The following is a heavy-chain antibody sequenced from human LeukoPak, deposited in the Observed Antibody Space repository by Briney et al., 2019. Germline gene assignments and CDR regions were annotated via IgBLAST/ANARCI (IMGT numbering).Heavy chain of an antibody. D-gene: IGHD2-2*01. Sequence: SETLSLTCTVSGGSISSYYWSWTRQPPGKGLEWIGYIYYSGSTNYNPSLKSRVTISVDTSKNQFSLKLSSVTAADTAVYYCARLARYCSSTSCSSFDYWGQGTLVTVSS. CDR3: ARLARYCSSTSCSSFDY. CDR1: GGSISSYY. CDR2: IYYSGST. V-gene: IGHV4-59*08. J-gene: IGHJ4*02.